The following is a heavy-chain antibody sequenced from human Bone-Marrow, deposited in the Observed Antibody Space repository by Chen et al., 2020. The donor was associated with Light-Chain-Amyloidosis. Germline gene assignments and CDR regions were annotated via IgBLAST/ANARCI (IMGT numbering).Heavy chain of an antibody. CDR3: ARDSRVFSGYYLEYFRH. D-gene: IGHD5-12*01. CDR2: ISTSSNYI. Sequence: GGSLRLSCAASGFTFSHYSMNWVRQAPGKGLEWVSSISTSSNYIYYADSVKGRFTISRDNAKNSLYRQMNSLRGDDTAVYYCARDSRVFSGYYLEYFRHWGQGTLVTVSS. J-gene: IGHJ1*01. V-gene: IGHV3-21*01. CDR1: GFTFSHYS.